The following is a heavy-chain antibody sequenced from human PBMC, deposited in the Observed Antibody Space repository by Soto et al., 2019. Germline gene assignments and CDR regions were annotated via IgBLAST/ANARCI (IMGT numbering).Heavy chain of an antibody. CDR3: AKSLFGGPDI. CDR1: RFTFSTYA. Sequence: GGSLRLSCAASRFTFSTYAMSWVRQAPGKGLEWVSGISGGGGDTSYADSVRGRFSCSRDNSKNTLYLQMNSLRAEDTALYYCAKSLFGGPDIWGQGTMVTVSS. D-gene: IGHD2-15*01. V-gene: IGHV3-23*01. CDR2: ISGGGGDT. J-gene: IGHJ3*02.